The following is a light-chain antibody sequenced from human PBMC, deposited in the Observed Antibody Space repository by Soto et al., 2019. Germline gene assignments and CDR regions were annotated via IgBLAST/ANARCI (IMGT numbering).Light chain of an antibody. Sequence: EIVLTQSPATLSLSPGERATLSCRASQSVSSNLAWYQQKPGQAPRLLIYGASTRATGIPARFSGSGSGTDFTLTITSLQAEDFATYYCQQTRAYPSTFGGGTKVDIK. CDR2: GAS. CDR3: QQTRAYPST. CDR1: QSVSSN. J-gene: IGKJ4*01. V-gene: IGKV3-15*01.